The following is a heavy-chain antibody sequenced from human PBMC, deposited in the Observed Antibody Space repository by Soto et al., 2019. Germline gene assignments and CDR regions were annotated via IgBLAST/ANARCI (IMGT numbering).Heavy chain of an antibody. CDR2: INPNSGGT. CDR1: GYTFTGYY. CDR3: ARGGGITMVRGDPIADAFDI. J-gene: IGHJ3*02. D-gene: IGHD3-10*01. V-gene: IGHV1-2*04. Sequence: QVQLVQSGAEVKKPGASVKVSCKASGYTFTGYYIHWVRQAPGQGLEWMGWINPNSGGTNYAQEFQGWVTMTRDTSISTDYMELSRLRSDDTAVYYCARGGGITMVRGDPIADAFDIWGQGTMVTVSS.